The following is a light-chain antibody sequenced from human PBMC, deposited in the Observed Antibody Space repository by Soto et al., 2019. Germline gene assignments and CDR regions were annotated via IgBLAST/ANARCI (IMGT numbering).Light chain of an antibody. CDR3: QQRRSGYS. Sequence: EIVLTQSPATLSLSPGETATLSCRASQSVSTYLAWYQQRPGQAPRVLIYDASNRATGIPARFSGSGSGTDFTLTSSSLEPEDFAVYSCQQRRSGYSCGRGHKLEIK. CDR1: QSVSTY. CDR2: DAS. V-gene: IGKV3-11*01. J-gene: IGKJ2*03.